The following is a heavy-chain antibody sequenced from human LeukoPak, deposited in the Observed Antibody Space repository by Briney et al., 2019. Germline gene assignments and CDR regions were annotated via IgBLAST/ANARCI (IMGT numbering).Heavy chain of an antibody. V-gene: IGHV3-23*01. CDR1: GFTFSSYA. Sequence: GGSLRLSCAASGFTFSSYAMSWVRQAPGKGLEWVSTISGGGGSTYYPDSVQGRFTISRDNSKNTLYLQMNSLRAEDTAIYYCAKVTMMVVVRSYCDYWGQGTLVTVSS. CDR2: ISGGGGST. D-gene: IGHD3-22*01. CDR3: AKVTMMVVVRSYCDY. J-gene: IGHJ4*02.